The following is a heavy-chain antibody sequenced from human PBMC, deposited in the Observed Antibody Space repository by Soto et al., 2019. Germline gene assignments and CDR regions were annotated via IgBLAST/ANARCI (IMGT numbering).Heavy chain of an antibody. CDR2: INAGNGNT. J-gene: IGHJ4*02. CDR1: GYAFTCFN. D-gene: IGHD3-22*01. Sequence: QVQLVQSGAEVKKPGASVKVSCKASGYAFTCFNIHWVRQAPGQRLEWMGWINAGNGNTKYSQKFQGRVTFTRDTSANTAYMERSSLISEDTAVYYCARPKDYDDCLDLWGQGTLVTVSS. V-gene: IGHV1-3*01. CDR3: ARPKDYDDCLDL.